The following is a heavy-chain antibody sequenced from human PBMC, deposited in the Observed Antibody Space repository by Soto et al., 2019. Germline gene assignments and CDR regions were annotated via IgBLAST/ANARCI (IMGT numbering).Heavy chain of an antibody. J-gene: IGHJ4*02. CDR3: AKWHSIGYGYFDY. V-gene: IGHV3-30*18. CDR1: GFTFSSYG. Sequence: QVQLVESGGGVVQPGRSLRLSCAASGFTFSSYGMHSVRQAPGKGLEWVAVISYDGSNKYYADSVKGRFTISRDNSKNTLYLQMNSLRAEDTAVYYCAKWHSIGYGYFDYWGQETLVTVSS. CDR2: ISYDGSNK. D-gene: IGHD3-22*01.